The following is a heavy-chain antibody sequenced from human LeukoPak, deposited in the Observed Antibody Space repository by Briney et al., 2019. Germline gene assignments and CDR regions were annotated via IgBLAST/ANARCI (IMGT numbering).Heavy chain of an antibody. CDR1: GGAIASSSDY. D-gene: IGHD6-19*01. J-gene: IGHJ4*02. Sequence: SETLSLTCTVSGGAIASSSDYWVWIRQPPGKGLEWMGSIYYSGITHYNPSLKSRVTISVDTSKNQFSLKLSSVTAADTAVYYCARGAIAVACSNDYWGQGTPVTVSS. V-gene: IGHV4-39*07. CDR2: IYYSGIT. CDR3: ARGAIAVACSNDY.